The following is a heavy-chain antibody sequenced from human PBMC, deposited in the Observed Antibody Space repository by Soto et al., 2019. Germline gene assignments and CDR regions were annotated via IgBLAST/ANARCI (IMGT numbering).Heavy chain of an antibody. CDR2: IYPGDSDT. V-gene: IGHV5-51*01. D-gene: IGHD6-19*01. J-gene: IGHJ4*02. CDR1: GYSFSNYW. CDR3: ARQASSGWNNFDY. Sequence: GESLKISCDGSGYSFSNYWVGWVRQMPGKGPEWMGIIYPGDSDTTYSPSFQGQVTISVDRSISTAYLQWATLKASDTAMYYCARQASSGWNNFDYWGQGTLVTVSS.